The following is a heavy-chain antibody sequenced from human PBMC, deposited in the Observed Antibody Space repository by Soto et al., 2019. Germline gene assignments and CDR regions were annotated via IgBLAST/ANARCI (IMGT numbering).Heavy chain of an antibody. CDR1: GCTLSSYA. J-gene: IGHJ6*02. Sequence: QVQLVQSGAEVKKPGSSVKGSCKASGCTLSSYAISWVRQAPGQGLEWMGGIIPIFGTANYAQKFQGRVTIPGDEATSTAYMELSSLRAEDTAVYYCGIAARPYYYYGMDVWGQGTTVTVSS. V-gene: IGHV1-69*01. D-gene: IGHD6-6*01. CDR2: IIPIFGTA. CDR3: GIAARPYYYYGMDV.